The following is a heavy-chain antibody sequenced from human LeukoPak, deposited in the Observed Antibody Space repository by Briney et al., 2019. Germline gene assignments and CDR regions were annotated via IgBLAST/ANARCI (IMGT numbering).Heavy chain of an antibody. V-gene: IGHV4-39*01. CDR3: ARHGWLGVGGWY. D-gene: IGHD6-19*01. J-gene: IGHJ4*02. CDR2: IYYSGST. Sequence: SETLSLTCTVSGGSINSSSYYWGWIRQPPGKGLEWIGSIYYSGSTYYNPSLESRVTISVDTSKNQFSLELRSVTAADTAVYSCARHGWLGVGGWYWGQGTLVTVSS. CDR1: GGSINSSSYY.